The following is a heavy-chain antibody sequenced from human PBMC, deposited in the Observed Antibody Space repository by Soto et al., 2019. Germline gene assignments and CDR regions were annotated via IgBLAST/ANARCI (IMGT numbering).Heavy chain of an antibody. J-gene: IGHJ3*01. D-gene: IGHD3-10*01. CDR2: IYYSGST. Sequence: QVQLQESGPGLVKPSETLSLTCTVSGGSVSSGSYYWSWIRQPPGKGLEWSGYIYYSGSTNYNPSRKNRVTVAVDTAKSHLSLKLSSGTAADTAVYYCARDRGDHYYSSGSPWPDALDFWGQGTMVTVSS. CDR1: GGSVSSGSYY. V-gene: IGHV4-61*03. CDR3: ARDRGDHYYSSGSPWPDALDF.